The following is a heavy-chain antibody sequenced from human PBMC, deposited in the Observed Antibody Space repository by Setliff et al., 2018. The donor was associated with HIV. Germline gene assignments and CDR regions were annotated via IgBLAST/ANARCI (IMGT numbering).Heavy chain of an antibody. D-gene: IGHD6-6*01. J-gene: IGHJ4*02. V-gene: IGHV1-8*01. CDR1: GYTFISND. Sequence: ASVKVSCKASGYTFISNDINWVRQTTGQGLEWMGWMSPNSGDTGYAQNFQGRVTMTRDRSINTAYMELSGLTSDDTAVYYCARDAPRNTEAAPGYWGQGTLVTVSS. CDR2: MSPNSGDT. CDR3: ARDAPRNTEAAPGY.